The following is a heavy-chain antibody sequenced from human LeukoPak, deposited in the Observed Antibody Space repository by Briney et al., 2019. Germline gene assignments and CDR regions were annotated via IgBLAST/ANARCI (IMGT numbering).Heavy chain of an antibody. CDR3: ARVLTLWFGALDY. CDR1: GFMFTDHA. D-gene: IGHD3-10*01. V-gene: IGHV3-23*01. CDR2: ISGSGITT. Sequence: PGGSLRLSCAASGFMFTDHALSWVRQAPGKGLEWVSSISGSGITTYYAESVRGRFTISRDNSKNTVYLQMNSLRADDTALYYCARVLTLWFGALDYWGQGRMVSV. J-gene: IGHJ4*02.